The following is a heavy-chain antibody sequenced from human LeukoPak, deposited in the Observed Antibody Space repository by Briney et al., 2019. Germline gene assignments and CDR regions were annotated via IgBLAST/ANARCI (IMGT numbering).Heavy chain of an antibody. Sequence: SETLSLTCTVSGGSISSYYWSWIRQPPGKGLEWIGYIYYSGSTNYNPSLKSRVTISVDTSKNQFSLKLSSVTAADTAVYYCARSGDAAAADAFDIWGQGTMVTVSS. CDR1: GGSISSYY. V-gene: IGHV4-59*08. CDR3: ARSGDAAAADAFDI. D-gene: IGHD6-13*01. J-gene: IGHJ3*02. CDR2: IYYSGST.